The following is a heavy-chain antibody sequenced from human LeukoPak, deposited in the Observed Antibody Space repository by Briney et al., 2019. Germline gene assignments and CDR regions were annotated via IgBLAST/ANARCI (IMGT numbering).Heavy chain of an antibody. V-gene: IGHV4-34*01. J-gene: IGHJ4*02. CDR3: ARGLSAIVY. CDR2: INHSGST. D-gene: IGHD2-15*01. CDR1: GGSFSGYY. Sequence: SETPSLTCAVYGGSFSGYYWSWIRQPPGKGLEWIGEINHSGSTNYNPSLKSRVTISVDTSKNQFSLKLSSVTAADTAVYYCARGLSAIVYWGQGTLVTVSS.